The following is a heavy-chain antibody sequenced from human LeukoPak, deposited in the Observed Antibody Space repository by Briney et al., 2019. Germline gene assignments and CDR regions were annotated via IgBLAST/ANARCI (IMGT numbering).Heavy chain of an antibody. CDR3: ARGSIWDYGDYRHGELDY. V-gene: IGHV4-34*01. J-gene: IGHJ4*02. Sequence: SETLSLTCAVYGGSFSGYYWSWIRQPPGKGLEWIGEINHSGSTNYHPYLKRRVTISVDTSKNQFSLKLSSVTAADTDVYYCARGSIWDYGDYRHGELDYWGQGTLVTVSS. D-gene: IGHD4-17*01. CDR1: GGSFSGYY. CDR2: INHSGST.